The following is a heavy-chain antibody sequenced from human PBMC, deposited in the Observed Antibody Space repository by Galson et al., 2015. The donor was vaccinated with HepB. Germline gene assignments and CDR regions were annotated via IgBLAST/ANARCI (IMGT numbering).Heavy chain of an antibody. CDR2: IYYSVST. D-gene: IGHD3-22*01. Sequence: SETLSLTCTVSGRSISSYYWSWIRQPPGTGLEWIGYIYYSVSTNYNPSLKSRVTISVDTSKNQFSLKLSSVTAADTAVYYCARAGYYESSGYSYYYGMDGWGQGTTFTVSS. CDR1: GRSISSYY. V-gene: IGHV4-59*01. CDR3: ARAGYYESSGYSYYYGMDG. J-gene: IGHJ6*02.